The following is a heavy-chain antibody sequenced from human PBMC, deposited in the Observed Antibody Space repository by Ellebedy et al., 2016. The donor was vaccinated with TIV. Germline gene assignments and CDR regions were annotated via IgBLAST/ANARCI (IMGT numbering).Heavy chain of an antibody. D-gene: IGHD3-9*01. V-gene: IGHV3-30*04. Sequence: PGGSLRLSCAATGFTFSRYVLHWVRQAPDKGLEWVAVISYDGDNKYYADSVKGRFTISSDNSKNMIYMQMNSLRAKDTATYYCAREGDILTGQYWAVWIDTWGQGTLVTVSS. J-gene: IGHJ5*02. CDR2: ISYDGDNK. CDR3: AREGDILTGQYWAVWIDT. CDR1: GFTFSRYV.